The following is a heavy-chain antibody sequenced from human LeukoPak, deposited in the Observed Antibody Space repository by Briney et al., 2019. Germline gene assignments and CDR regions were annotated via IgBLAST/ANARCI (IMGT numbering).Heavy chain of an antibody. D-gene: IGHD2-2*01. V-gene: IGHV4-34*01. CDR1: GGSFRGYY. J-gene: IGHJ4*02. CDR2: INHSGST. Sequence: SETPSLTCAVYGGSFRGYYWSWIRQPPGKGLEWIGEINHSGSTNYNPSLKSRVTISLDTSMKKFSLKLNSVTAADTAVYYCASTERCSTTCPLDYWGQGTLVTVSS. CDR3: ASTERCSTTCPLDY.